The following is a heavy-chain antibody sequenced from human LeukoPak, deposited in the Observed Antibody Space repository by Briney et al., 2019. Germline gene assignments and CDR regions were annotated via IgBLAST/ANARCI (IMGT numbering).Heavy chain of an antibody. J-gene: IGHJ3*02. CDR3: ARDVTTMIPGDAFDI. Sequence: ASVKVSCKASGFIFTSYGITWVRQAPGQGLEWMGWISANNGNTNYVQKFQGRVTMTTDTSTTTAYMELRSLRSDDTAVYYCARDVTTMIPGDAFDIWGQGTMVTVSS. D-gene: IGHD3-22*01. V-gene: IGHV1-18*01. CDR1: GFIFTSYG. CDR2: ISANNGNT.